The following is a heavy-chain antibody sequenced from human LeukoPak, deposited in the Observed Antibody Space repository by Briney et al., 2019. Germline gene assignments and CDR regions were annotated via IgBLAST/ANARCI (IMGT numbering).Heavy chain of an antibody. CDR1: GDSISSSTYY. CDR3: ARDSWLLHIDF. CDR2: ISHSGST. V-gene: IGHV4-39*07. D-gene: IGHD5-12*01. Sequence: KTSETLSLTCNVSGDSISSSTYYWGWIRQPPGKGLEWIGSISHSGSTYYNSSLKSRVTISLDTSKNQSSLKLNSVTAADTAVYYCARDSWLLHIDFWGQGILVTVSS. J-gene: IGHJ4*02.